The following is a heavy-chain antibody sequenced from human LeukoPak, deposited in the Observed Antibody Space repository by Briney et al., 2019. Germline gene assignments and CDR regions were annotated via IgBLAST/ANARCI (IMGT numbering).Heavy chain of an antibody. Sequence: SLRLSCAASGFTFDDYAMHWVRQAPGKGLEWVSGISWNSGSIGYADSVKGRFTISRDNAKNSLYLQMNSLRAEDTALYYCANAGGMANKYYGSGSYPPDAFDIWGQGTMVTVSS. J-gene: IGHJ3*02. CDR1: GFTFDDYA. CDR2: ISWNSGSI. V-gene: IGHV3-9*01. D-gene: IGHD3-10*01. CDR3: ANAGGMANKYYGSGSYPPDAFDI.